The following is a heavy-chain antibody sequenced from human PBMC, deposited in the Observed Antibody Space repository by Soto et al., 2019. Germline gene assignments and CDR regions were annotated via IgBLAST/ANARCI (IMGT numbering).Heavy chain of an antibody. D-gene: IGHD6-13*01. CDR3: AREYSSSPDYYYYGMDV. J-gene: IGHJ6*02. CDR2: IIPIFGTA. Sequence: QVQLVQSGAEVKKPGSSVKVSCKASGGTFSSYAISWVRQAPGQGLEWMGGIIPIFGTANYAQKFQGRVTITADESTSTAYMELSSLRSEDTAVHYCAREYSSSPDYYYYGMDVWGQGTTVTVSS. CDR1: GGTFSSYA. V-gene: IGHV1-69*01.